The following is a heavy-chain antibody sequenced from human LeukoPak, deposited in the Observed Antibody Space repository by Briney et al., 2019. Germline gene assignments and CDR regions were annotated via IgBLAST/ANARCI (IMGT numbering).Heavy chain of an antibody. CDR2: IYHSGST. Sequence: PSEILSLTCAVSGGSISTGGYSWSWIRQPPGKGLEWIGYIYHSGSTYYNPSLKSRVTISLDRSKNQFSLKLSSVTAADTAVYYCARGDYYDSWGQGTMVTVSS. J-gene: IGHJ3*02. D-gene: IGHD3-10*01. V-gene: IGHV4-30-2*01. CDR1: GGSISTGGYS. CDR3: ARGDYYDS.